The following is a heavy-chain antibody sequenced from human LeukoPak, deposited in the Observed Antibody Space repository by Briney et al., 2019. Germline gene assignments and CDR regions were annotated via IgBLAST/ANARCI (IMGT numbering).Heavy chain of an antibody. D-gene: IGHD6-19*01. J-gene: IGHJ4*02. CDR1: GYTFTSYG. CDR3: ARGTAVAALSPNEDFDY. Sequence: ASVRVSCKASGYTFTSYGISWVRQAPGQGLEWKGWISAYNGNTNYAQKLQGRVTMTTDTSTSTAYMELRSLRSDDTAVYYCARGTAVAALSPNEDFDYWGQGTLVSVSS. V-gene: IGHV1-18*01. CDR2: ISAYNGNT.